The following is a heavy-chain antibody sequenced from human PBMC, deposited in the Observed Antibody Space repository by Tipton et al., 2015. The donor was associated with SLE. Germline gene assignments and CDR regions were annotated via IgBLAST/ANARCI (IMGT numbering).Heavy chain of an antibody. J-gene: IGHJ4*02. Sequence: SLRLSCAASGFTFDDYAMHWVRQVPGKGLEWVSGISWNSNTIAYADSVKGRFTISRDNAKNSLYLQMNSLRVEDMALYYCAKASDYDFWSGSTGFDYWGQGTLVTVSS. CDR3: AKASDYDFWSGSTGFDY. D-gene: IGHD3-3*01. CDR2: ISWNSNTI. V-gene: IGHV3-9*03. CDR1: GFTFDDYA.